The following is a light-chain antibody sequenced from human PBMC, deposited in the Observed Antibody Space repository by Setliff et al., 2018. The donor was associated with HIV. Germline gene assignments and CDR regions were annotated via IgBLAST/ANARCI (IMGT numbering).Light chain of an antibody. CDR1: SRDVGGGQNY. V-gene: IGLV2-14*01. Sequence: QSVLTQPASVSGSPGQSITISCTGTSRDVGGGQNYVSWYQQYPGQAPKLMIYEVTKRPAGVSDRFSGPKSGNTASLIISGLQTEDEAEYYCSSFTSSSTYVFGIGTKVTVL. J-gene: IGLJ1*01. CDR2: EVT. CDR3: SSFTSSSTYV.